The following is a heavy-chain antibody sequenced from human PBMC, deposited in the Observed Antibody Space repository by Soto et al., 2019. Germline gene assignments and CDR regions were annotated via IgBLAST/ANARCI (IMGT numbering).Heavy chain of an antibody. CDR1: VCPFRDYS. D-gene: IGHD6-19*01. J-gene: IGHJ4*02. Sequence: GGSLRLSCAASVCPFRDYSMNCVRQAPGKALEWVSDISGNADSARYADSVNGRFTVSRDNSRDTLYLQMNSLRVDDTAVYYCGKERRGSGWYVCNLWGQGTLVAVFS. CDR3: GKERRGSGWYVCNL. CDR2: ISGNADSA. V-gene: IGHV3-23*01.